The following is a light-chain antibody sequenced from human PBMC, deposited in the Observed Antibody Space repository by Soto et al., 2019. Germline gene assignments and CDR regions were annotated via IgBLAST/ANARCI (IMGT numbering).Light chain of an antibody. V-gene: IGKV1-6*01. Sequence: AVEMTQSPSSLSASVGDRVTITCRASQGVGSELAWYQQRPGKAPKLLIYAASILQTGVPSRFSGSGSGTDFTLTITSLQPEDFATYYCLQDHNLLTFGGGTKVEIK. CDR3: LQDHNLLT. CDR1: QGVGSE. J-gene: IGKJ4*01. CDR2: AAS.